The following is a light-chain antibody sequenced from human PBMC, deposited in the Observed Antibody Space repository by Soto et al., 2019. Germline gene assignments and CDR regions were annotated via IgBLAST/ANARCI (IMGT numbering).Light chain of an antibody. CDR3: SSYAGSNKSV. J-gene: IGLJ1*01. CDR2: EVS. Sequence: QSALTQPPSASGSPGQSVTISCTGTSSDVGGYNYVSWYQQHPGKAPKLMIYEVSKGPSGVPDRFSGSKSGNTASLTVSGLQPEDEADYYCSSYAGSNKSVFGTGTKLTVL. V-gene: IGLV2-8*01. CDR1: SSDVGGYNY.